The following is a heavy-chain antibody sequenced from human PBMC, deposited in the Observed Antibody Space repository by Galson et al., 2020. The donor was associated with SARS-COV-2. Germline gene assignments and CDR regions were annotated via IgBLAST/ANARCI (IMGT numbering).Heavy chain of an antibody. CDR1: GGSISSSSYY. Sequence: SETLSLTCTVSGGSISSSSYYWGWIRQPPGKGLEWIGSIYYSGSTYYNPSLKSRVTISVDTSKNQFSLKLSSVTAADTAVYYCAREGYIVATITYYYYYMDVWGKGTTVTVSS. CDR2: IYYSGST. V-gene: IGHV4-39*07. J-gene: IGHJ6*03. CDR3: AREGYIVATITYYYYYMDV. D-gene: IGHD5-12*01.